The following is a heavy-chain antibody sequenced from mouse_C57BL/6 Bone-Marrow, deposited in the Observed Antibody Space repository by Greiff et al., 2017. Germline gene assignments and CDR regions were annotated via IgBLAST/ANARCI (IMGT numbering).Heavy chain of an antibody. Sequence: VQLQQSGAELARPGASVKLSCTASGYTFTSYGISWVNPRTGQGLEWIGKIYPRSGNTYYNEKFKGKATLTADKSSSTGYMELRSLTSEDSAVYFCARRGVNSPDYWGQGTTRTVSS. CDR2: IYPRSGNT. J-gene: IGHJ2*01. D-gene: IGHD2-2*01. CDR1: GYTFTSYG. CDR3: ARRGVNSPDY. V-gene: IGHV1-81*01.